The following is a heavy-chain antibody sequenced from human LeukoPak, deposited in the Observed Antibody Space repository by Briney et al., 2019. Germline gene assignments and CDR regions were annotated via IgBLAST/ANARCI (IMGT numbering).Heavy chain of an antibody. CDR2: INHSGST. CDR3: ARRMASYRLLLKGGFDY. V-gene: IGHV4-34*01. CDR1: GGSFSGYY. D-gene: IGHD3-22*01. Sequence: SETLSLTRAVYGGSFSGYYWSWIRQPPGKGLEWIGEINHSGSTNYNPSLKSRVTISVDTSKNQFSLKLSSVTAADTAVYYCARRMASYRLLLKGGFDYWGQGTLVTVSS. J-gene: IGHJ4*02.